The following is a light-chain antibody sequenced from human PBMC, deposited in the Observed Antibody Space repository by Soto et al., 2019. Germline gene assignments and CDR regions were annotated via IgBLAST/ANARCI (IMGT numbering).Light chain of an antibody. CDR1: QSLLHSNGYNY. Sequence: DIVMTQSPLSLPVTPGEPASISCRSSQSLLHSNGYNYLDWYLQKPGQSPQLLIYLGSNPASGVPDNFSAREAGTDITRKISRVEAEDVGVYYRMQALQPPSWTFGQEPKLEIK. V-gene: IGKV2-28*01. J-gene: IGKJ1*01. CDR2: LGS. CDR3: MQALQPPSWT.